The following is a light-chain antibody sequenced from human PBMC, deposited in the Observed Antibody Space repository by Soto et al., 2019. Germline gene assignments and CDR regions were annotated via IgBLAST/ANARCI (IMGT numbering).Light chain of an antibody. CDR2: DVS. J-gene: IGLJ1*01. CDR1: SSDVGGYNY. Sequence: QSALTQPASVSGSPGQSITISCTGTSSDVGGYNYVSWYQQHPGKAPKLMIYDVSNRPSGVSNRFSGSKSGNTVSLTISGLQAEDEADYYCSSYTSSSTLHYVFGTGTKVTVL. V-gene: IGLV2-14*01. CDR3: SSYTSSSTLHYV.